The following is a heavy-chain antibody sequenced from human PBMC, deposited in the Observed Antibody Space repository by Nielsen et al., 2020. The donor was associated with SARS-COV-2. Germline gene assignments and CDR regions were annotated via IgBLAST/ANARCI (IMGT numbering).Heavy chain of an antibody. V-gene: IGHV3-48*01. CDR3: ARDQILGGLVVIPLDR. CDR1: GFIFGDYS. Sequence: GESLKISCSGSGFIFGDYSMNWVRQAPGKGLEWISYIGTSGTTIYYADSVKGRFTISRDNPNNSVFLQMNSLRAEDTAVYYCARDQILGGLVVIPLDRWGQGTLVTVSS. J-gene: IGHJ5*02. D-gene: IGHD3-16*02. CDR2: IGTSGTTI.